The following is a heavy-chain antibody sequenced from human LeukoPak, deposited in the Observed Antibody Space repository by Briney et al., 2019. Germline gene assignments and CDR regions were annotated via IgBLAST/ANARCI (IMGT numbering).Heavy chain of an antibody. CDR3: ARAFPYYYDSSGYYVPYDAFDI. CDR1: GFTFSDYY. J-gene: IGHJ3*02. D-gene: IGHD3-22*01. Sequence: SGGSRGLSCAASGFTFSDYYMSWIRQAPGKGLEWVSYISSSGSTIYYADSVKGRFTISRDNAKNSLYLQMNSLRAEDTAVYYCARAFPYYYDSSGYYVPYDAFDIWGQGTMVTVSS. V-gene: IGHV3-11*04. CDR2: ISSSGSTI.